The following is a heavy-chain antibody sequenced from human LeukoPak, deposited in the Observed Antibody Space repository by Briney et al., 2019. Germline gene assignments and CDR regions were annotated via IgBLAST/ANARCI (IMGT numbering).Heavy chain of an antibody. CDR3: AKDADRYCSSTSCPPLDY. D-gene: IGHD2-2*01. V-gene: IGHV3-7*03. J-gene: IGHJ4*02. CDR1: SGYW. CDR2: IKQDGSEK. Sequence: GGSLRLSCAAFSGYWMTWVRQAPGKGLEWVANIKQDGSEKYYVDSVKGRFTISRDNAKNSLFLQMNSLRAEDTAVYYCAKDADRYCSSTSCPPLDYWGQGTLVTVSS.